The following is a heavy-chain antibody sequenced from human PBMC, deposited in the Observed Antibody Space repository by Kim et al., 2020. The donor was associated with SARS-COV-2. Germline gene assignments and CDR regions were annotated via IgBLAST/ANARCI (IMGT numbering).Heavy chain of an antibody. CDR2: ISAYNGNT. J-gene: IGHJ3*02. D-gene: IGHD6-19*01. CDR1: GYTFTSYG. Sequence: ASVKVSCKASGYTFTSYGISWVRQAPGQGLEGMGWISAYNGNTNYAQKLQGRVTMTTDTSTSTAYMELRSLRSDDTAVYYCARDQQWLVRGDAFDIWGQGTMVTVSS. V-gene: IGHV1-18*01. CDR3: ARDQQWLVRGDAFDI.